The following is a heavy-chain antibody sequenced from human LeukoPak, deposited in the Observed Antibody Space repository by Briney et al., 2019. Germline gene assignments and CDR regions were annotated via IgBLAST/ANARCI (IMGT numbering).Heavy chain of an antibody. Sequence: PGGSLRLSCAASGFTFSSYAMSWVRRAPGKGLEWVSGISGTGGSIYYADSVKGRFTISRDNSKNTLYLQMNSLRAEDTAVYYCAKAAVITGGLYYFDYWGQGTLVTVSS. CDR3: AKAAVITGGLYYFDY. CDR2: ISGTGGSI. D-gene: IGHD5-24*01. CDR1: GFTFSSYA. V-gene: IGHV3-23*01. J-gene: IGHJ4*02.